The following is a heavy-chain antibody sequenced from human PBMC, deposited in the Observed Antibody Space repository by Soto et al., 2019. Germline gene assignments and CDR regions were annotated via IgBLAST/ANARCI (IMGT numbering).Heavy chain of an antibody. CDR3: ARDYDFWSGRSPNWFDP. Sequence: QVQLVESGGGLVQPGGSLRLSCAASGFTFSDYYMSWIRQAPGKGLEWVSYISSSSSYTNYADSVKGRFTISRDNAKNSLYLQMNSLRAEDTAVYYCARDYDFWSGRSPNWFDPWGQGTLVTVSS. CDR1: GFTFSDYY. D-gene: IGHD3-3*01. J-gene: IGHJ5*02. CDR2: ISSSSSYT. V-gene: IGHV3-11*06.